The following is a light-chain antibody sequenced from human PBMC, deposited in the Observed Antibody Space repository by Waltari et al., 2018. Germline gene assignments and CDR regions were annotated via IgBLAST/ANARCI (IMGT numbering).Light chain of an antibody. Sequence: SSELTQDPAVSVALGQTVRITCLGDSLRSYYAAWYQQKPGQAPLLVFYGRNNRPSGIPDRFSGSNSGSTASLTITGALAEDEADYYCSSRDNSYNHLVVFGGGTNLTVL. CDR2: GRN. CDR1: SLRSYY. V-gene: IGLV3-19*01. J-gene: IGLJ2*01. CDR3: SSRDNSYNHLVV.